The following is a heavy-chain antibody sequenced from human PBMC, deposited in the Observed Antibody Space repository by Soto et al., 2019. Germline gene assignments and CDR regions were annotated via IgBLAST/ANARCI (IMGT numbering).Heavy chain of an antibody. CDR1: GGTFSSYT. Sequence: GASVKVSCKASGGTFSSYTISCVRQAPGQGLEWMGRIIPILGIANYAQKFQGRVTITADKSTSTAYMELSSLRSEDTAVYYCARDRFDSSGYYPGPVSDYWGQGTLVTVSS. D-gene: IGHD3-22*01. CDR3: ARDRFDSSGYYPGPVSDY. J-gene: IGHJ4*02. V-gene: IGHV1-69*04. CDR2: IIPILGIA.